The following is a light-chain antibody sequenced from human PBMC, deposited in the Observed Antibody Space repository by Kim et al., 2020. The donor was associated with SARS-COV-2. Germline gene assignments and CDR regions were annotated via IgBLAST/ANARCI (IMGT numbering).Light chain of an antibody. CDR1: KSLLDSNGDND. V-gene: IGKV2-28*01. Sequence: QDCRACRARKSLLDSNGDNDVDWYRQKPGQDQQILIYLGSNRATGVTDRFSGSGSGTDFTLKISRVEDEDIGVYYCMQDRQTPNTLGQGTKGDIK. J-gene: IGKJ1*01. CDR3: MQDRQTPNT. CDR2: LGS.